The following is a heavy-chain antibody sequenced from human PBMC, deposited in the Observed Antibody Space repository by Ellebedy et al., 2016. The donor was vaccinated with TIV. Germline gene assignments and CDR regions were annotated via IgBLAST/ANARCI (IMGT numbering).Heavy chain of an antibody. CDR2: IKQDGSEK. CDR3: ARDEDRWELLPNWFDP. D-gene: IGHD1-26*01. J-gene: IGHJ5*02. CDR1: GFTFSSYW. V-gene: IGHV3-7*01. Sequence: GESLKISXAASGFTFSSYWMSWVRQAPGKGLEWVANIKQDGSEKYYVDSVKGRFTISRDNAKNSLYLQMNSLRAEDTAVYYCARDEDRWELLPNWFDPWGQGTLVTVSS.